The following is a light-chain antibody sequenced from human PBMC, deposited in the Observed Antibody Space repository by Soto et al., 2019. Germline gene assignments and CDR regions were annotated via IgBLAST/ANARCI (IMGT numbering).Light chain of an antibody. CDR1: SSDVGSYDL. J-gene: IGLJ2*01. V-gene: IGLV2-23*02. CDR3: YSYPNGNTLL. CDR2: EVT. Sequence: QSALTQPASVSGSPGQSITISCTGTSSDVGSYDLVSWYQHHPGTAPKLILYEVTKRPSGVSNRFSGSKTGNTASLTISGLQTEADSHYYCYSYPNGNTLLFXGGTRMTVL.